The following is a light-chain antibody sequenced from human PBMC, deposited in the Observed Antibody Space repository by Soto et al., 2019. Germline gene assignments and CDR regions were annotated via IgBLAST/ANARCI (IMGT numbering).Light chain of an antibody. CDR3: MQSTQLPPT. V-gene: IGKV2D-29*02. CDR1: QSLLHITGETF. Sequence: DVVMTQTPLSLSVAPGQPASISCKSSQSLLHITGETFLFWYLQKPGQSPQLLIYEVSTRVAGVPDRFRGSGSGTEFTLEISRVETDDVGIYYCMQSTQLPPTFGQRTRLGIE. CDR2: EVS. J-gene: IGKJ5*01.